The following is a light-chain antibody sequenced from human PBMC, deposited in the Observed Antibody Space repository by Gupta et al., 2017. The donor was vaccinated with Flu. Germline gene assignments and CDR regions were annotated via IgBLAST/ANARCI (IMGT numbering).Light chain of an antibody. CDR3: QSADSTGTYVV. CDR2: KDT. CDR1: TLSNQY. V-gene: IGLV3-25*03. Sequence: SYELTQPPSVSVSPGQTARITCSGDTLSNQYSYWYQQKPGQAPVLVIYKDTERPSGVPERFSGSSSGTTVTLTISGVQAEDEAAYYCQSADSTGTYVVFGEGTKLTVL. J-gene: IGLJ2*01.